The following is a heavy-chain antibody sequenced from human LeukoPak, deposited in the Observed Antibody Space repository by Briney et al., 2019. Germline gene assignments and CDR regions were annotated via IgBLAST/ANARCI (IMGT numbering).Heavy chain of an antibody. D-gene: IGHD4-17*01. CDR1: GGSISSSSYY. CDR2: IYYSGST. V-gene: IGHV4-39*01. Sequence: SETLSLTCTVSGGSISSSSYYWGWIRQPPGKGLEWIGSIYYSGSTYYNPSLKSRVTISVDTSKNQFSLKLSSVTAADTAVYYCARPYYGDCDVGKGRDYYYGMDVWGQGTTVTVSS. J-gene: IGHJ6*02. CDR3: ARPYYGDCDVGKGRDYYYGMDV.